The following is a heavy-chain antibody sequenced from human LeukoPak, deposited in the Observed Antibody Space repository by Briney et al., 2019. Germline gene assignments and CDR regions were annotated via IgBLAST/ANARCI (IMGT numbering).Heavy chain of an antibody. CDR2: ILYDGSNK. D-gene: IGHD3-10*01. Sequence: GRSLRLSCAASGFTFSSYGIHWVRQAPGKGLEWVAVILYDGSNKYYADSVKGRFTISRDNSKNTLYLQMNSLRAEDTAVYYCAKDRTMVRGVIVNWFDPWGQGTLVTVSS. J-gene: IGHJ5*02. CDR1: GFTFSSYG. CDR3: AKDRTMVRGVIVNWFDP. V-gene: IGHV3-30*18.